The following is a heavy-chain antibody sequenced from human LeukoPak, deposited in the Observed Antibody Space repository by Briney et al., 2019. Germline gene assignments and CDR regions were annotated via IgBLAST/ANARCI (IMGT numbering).Heavy chain of an antibody. CDR1: GYSFTSYW. Sequence: ESLKISCKGSGYSFTSYWIGWVRQMPGKGLEWMGIIYPGDSDTRYSPSFQGQVTISADKSISTAYLQWSSLKASDTAMYYCASGGDYGGNEGYSFDYWGQGTLVTVSS. V-gene: IGHV5-51*01. CDR2: IYPGDSDT. J-gene: IGHJ4*02. D-gene: IGHD4-23*01. CDR3: ASGGDYGGNEGYSFDY.